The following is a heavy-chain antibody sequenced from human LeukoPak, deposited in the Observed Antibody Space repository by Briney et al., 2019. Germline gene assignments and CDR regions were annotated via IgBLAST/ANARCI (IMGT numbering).Heavy chain of an antibody. D-gene: IGHD2-2*02. CDR3: ASSIPYTHFDY. CDR2: IYYSGTT. J-gene: IGHJ4*02. Sequence: SEXXXXXXTXXGGSISSXSYHWGWIRQPQGKGLEWIASIYYSGTTSYNPSLNTRLTISVDTSKNQFSLKLSSVTAADTAVYYCASSIPYTHFDYWGQGTLVTVSS. V-gene: IGHV4-39*01. CDR1: GGSISSXSYH.